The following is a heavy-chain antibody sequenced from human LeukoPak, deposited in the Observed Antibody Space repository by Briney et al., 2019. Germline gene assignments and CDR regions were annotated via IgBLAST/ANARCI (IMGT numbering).Heavy chain of an antibody. CDR2: IKSKTDGGTT. CDR3: TGIVVVPAALYYFDY. J-gene: IGHJ4*02. CDR1: GFTFSNAW. V-gene: IGHV3-15*01. D-gene: IGHD2-2*01. Sequence: GGSLRLSCAASGFTFSNAWMSWVRQAPGKGLEWVGRIKSKTDGGTTDYAGPVKGRFTISRDDSKNTLYLQMNSLKTEDTAVYYFTGIVVVPAALYYFDYWGQGTLVTVSS.